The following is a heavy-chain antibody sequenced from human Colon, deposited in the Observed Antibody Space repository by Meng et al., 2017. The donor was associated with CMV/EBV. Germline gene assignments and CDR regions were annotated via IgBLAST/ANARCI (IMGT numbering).Heavy chain of an antibody. CDR2: IYIDDST. CDR3: ARDSPHAWD. Sequence: EVRRVRVEGALVQPRGSLRLSCSASGFPVSSKYMSWVRQAPGKGLEWVSVIYIDDSTYYADSVEGRFTISRDNSRNTVYLQMNSLRAEDTAVYYCARDSPHAWDWGQGTLVTVSS. D-gene: IGHD3-16*01. V-gene: IGHV3-53*01. J-gene: IGHJ4*02. CDR1: GFPVSSKY.